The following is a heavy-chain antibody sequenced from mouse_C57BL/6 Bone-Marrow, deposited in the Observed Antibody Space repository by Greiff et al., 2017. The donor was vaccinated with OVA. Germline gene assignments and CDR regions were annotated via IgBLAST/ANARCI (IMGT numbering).Heavy chain of an antibody. J-gene: IGHJ1*03. CDR2: ISTLAYSI. Sequence: EVKLMESGGGLVQPGGSLKLSCAASGFTFSDYGLAWVRQAPRKGPEWVAFISTLAYSIYYADTVTGRFTIARENAKNTLYLEMSSLRSEDTDMYDCERQRGSSYWYFDVWGTGTTVTVSS. CDR3: ERQRGSSYWYFDV. D-gene: IGHD1-1*01. CDR1: GFTFSDYG. V-gene: IGHV5-15*01.